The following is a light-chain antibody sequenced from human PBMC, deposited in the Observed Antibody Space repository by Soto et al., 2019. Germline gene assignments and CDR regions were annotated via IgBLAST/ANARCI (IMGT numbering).Light chain of an antibody. CDR2: FTG. CDR1: SSNIGAGYD. Sequence: SVLTQLHSVSGAPGQRVTISCTGNSSNIGAGYDVHWYQQLPGRAPKLLILFTGKRPSGVPNRFSGSKSDTSPSLAITGLHAEDEADYYCHTSASSLSALFHFGTGTDSTVL. CDR3: HTSASSLSALFH. J-gene: IGLJ1*01. V-gene: IGLV1-40*01.